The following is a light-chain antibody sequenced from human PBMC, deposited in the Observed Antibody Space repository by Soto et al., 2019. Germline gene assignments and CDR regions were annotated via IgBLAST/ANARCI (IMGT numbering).Light chain of an antibody. Sequence: DFQMTQSPSSVSATDGNKVTITCRASQGISTWLAWYQQKPGKAPKLLIYGASSLQSGVPSRFSGSGSGTDFTLTISNLQPEDFATYYCQQANSFPISSGQGTRLAIK. CDR1: QGISTW. V-gene: IGKV1D-12*01. CDR3: QQANSFPIS. J-gene: IGKJ5*01. CDR2: GAS.